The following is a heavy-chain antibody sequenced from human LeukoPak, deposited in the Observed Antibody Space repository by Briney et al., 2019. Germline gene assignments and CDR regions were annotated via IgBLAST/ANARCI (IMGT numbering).Heavy chain of an antibody. CDR2: VTRGGKSP. Sequence: GETLRSACGASGFTVSGCAGSWDRQAPGKVVAQISGVTRGGKSPYDADRVRGRFTSSRDNSKNTLYLHTDSLTAAHTALYYRAKDIWLVTDGFQTFDLWGQGTLVSVSS. V-gene: IGHV3-23*01. CDR1: GFTVSGCA. D-gene: IGHD2-8*01. J-gene: IGHJ4*02. CDR3: AKDIWLVTDGFQTFDL.